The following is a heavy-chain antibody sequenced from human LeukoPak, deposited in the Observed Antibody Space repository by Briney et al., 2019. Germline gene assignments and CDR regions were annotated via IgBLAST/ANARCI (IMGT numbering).Heavy chain of an antibody. D-gene: IGHD1-26*01. V-gene: IGHV3-33*01. CDR1: GFTFSGYA. J-gene: IGHJ4*02. CDR2: IWSDGSNK. Sequence: GGSLRLSCAASGFTFSGYAMHWVRQAPGKGLEWVAGIWSDGSNKFYADSAKGRFTISRDNSKNTLYLQMNSLRAEDTAVYYCARESGSYYAFDYWGQGTLVTVSS. CDR3: ARESGSYYAFDY.